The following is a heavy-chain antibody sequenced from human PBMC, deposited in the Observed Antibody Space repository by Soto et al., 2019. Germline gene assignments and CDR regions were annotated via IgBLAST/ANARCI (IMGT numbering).Heavy chain of an antibody. V-gene: IGHV1-69*06. CDR3: AHPPLCNSASCHAP. Sequence: GASVKVSCKASGGAFSTWASRWVRQAPGQGLEWMGGIITIFGTVKYEQKFRGRVTITADKSTTTVYTQLSSLRSEDTAAYDCAHPPLCNSASCHAPWCQGTVVTVSS. CDR1: GGAFSTWA. CDR2: IITIFGTV. J-gene: IGHJ5*02. D-gene: IGHD1-26*01.